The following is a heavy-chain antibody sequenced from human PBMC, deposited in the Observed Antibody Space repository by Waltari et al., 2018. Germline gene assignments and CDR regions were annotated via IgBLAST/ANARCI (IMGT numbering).Heavy chain of an antibody. CDR3: ARDLLDY. CDR2: MNEDGSKE. CDR1: GITLSRYW. J-gene: IGHJ4*02. Sequence: EVQLVESGGGLVQPGGSLRLSGAASGITLSRYWMSWVRQAPGKGLEWVATMNEDGSKEFYGDSVKGRFTISRDSAKNSLYLQMNSLRGEDTAIYYCARDLLDYWGQGTLVTVSS. V-gene: IGHV3-7*01.